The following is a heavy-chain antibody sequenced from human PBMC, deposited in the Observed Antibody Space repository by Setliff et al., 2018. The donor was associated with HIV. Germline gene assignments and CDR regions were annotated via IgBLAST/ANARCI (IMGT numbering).Heavy chain of an antibody. Sequence: GASVKVSCKASGYTFTGYFIHWVRQAPGQGLEWMGRINPNTGDTNYAQKFQDRVTMTRDTSINTAYMELSRLRSDDTAVYYCAREYDVLTGYYISALDIWGQGTMVTVSS. CDR2: INPNTGDT. J-gene: IGHJ3*02. D-gene: IGHD3-9*01. CDR3: AREYDVLTGYYISALDI. V-gene: IGHV1-2*06. CDR1: GYTFTGYF.